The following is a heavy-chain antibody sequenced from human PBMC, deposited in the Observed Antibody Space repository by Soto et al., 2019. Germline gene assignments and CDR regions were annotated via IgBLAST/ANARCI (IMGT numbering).Heavy chain of an antibody. CDR2: ISQSGNT. D-gene: IGHD6-6*01. V-gene: IGHV4-34*01. Sequence: SETLSLTCSIYSGSFSGYYWSWIRQPPGKGLEWIGEISQSGNTNYSPSLKSRVSISIDTSKKQFSLNLASVSAADTAVYYCARAPKVSGSSQTRPDFWGQGALVTVSS. CDR3: ARAPKVSGSSQTRPDF. CDR1: SGSFSGYY. J-gene: IGHJ4*02.